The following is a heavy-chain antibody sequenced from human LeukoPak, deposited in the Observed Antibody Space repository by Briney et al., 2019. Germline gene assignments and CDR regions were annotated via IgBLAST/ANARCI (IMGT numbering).Heavy chain of an antibody. Sequence: GGSLRLSCAGSGFIFSGYWMHWVRQAPGKGLVWVSRIKTDGSTTYYADFVKGRFTVSRDNAKNTLYLQMNSLRAEDTAVYYCVRDNPRCCGVIPSNIDDYWGQGTLVTVSS. CDR2: IKTDGSTT. CDR1: GFIFSGYW. CDR3: VRDNPRCCGVIPSNIDDY. D-gene: IGHD2/OR15-2a*01. J-gene: IGHJ4*02. V-gene: IGHV3-74*01.